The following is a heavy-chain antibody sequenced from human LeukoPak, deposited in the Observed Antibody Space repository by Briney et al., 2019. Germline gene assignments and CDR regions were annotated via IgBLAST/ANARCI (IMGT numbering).Heavy chain of an antibody. Sequence: PGESLRLSCVASGFTFSTYWMRWIRLVPGKGLEWVANIGEDGSAKYYVDSVKGRFTISRDNAKNSLYLEMNSLTTDDTAVYYCVAGGYLRYWGQGSLVTVSP. CDR3: VAGGYLRY. CDR1: GFTFSTYW. D-gene: IGHD6-19*01. J-gene: IGHJ4*02. CDR2: IGEDGSAK. V-gene: IGHV3-7*01.